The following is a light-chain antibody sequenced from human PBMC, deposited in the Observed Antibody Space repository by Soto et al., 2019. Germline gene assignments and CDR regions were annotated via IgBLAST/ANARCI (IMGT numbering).Light chain of an antibody. Sequence: EIVLTQSPATLSLSPGERATLSCRASQSIGYYLAWYQEKPGQAPRLLIYDASNRATGIPARFSGSGSGTDFTLTISSLEPEDFAVYYCQQRSNWPSVTFGQGTRLEIK. CDR1: QSIGYY. V-gene: IGKV3-11*01. CDR3: QQRSNWPSVT. CDR2: DAS. J-gene: IGKJ5*01.